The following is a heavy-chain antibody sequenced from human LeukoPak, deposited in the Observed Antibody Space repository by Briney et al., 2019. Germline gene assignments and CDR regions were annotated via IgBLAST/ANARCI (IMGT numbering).Heavy chain of an antibody. CDR1: GGTFSSYA. J-gene: IGHJ6*02. D-gene: IGHD4-11*01. Sequence: GASVKVSCTASGGTFSSYAISWVRQAPGQGLEWMGGIIPIFGTANYAQKLQGRVTMTTDTSTSTAYMELRSLRSDDTAVYYCASHSNPTRHYYYGMDVWGQGTTVTVSS. CDR2: IIPIFGTA. V-gene: IGHV1-69*05. CDR3: ASHSNPTRHYYYGMDV.